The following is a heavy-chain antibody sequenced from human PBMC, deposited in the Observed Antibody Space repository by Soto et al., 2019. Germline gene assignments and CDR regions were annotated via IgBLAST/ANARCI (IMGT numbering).Heavy chain of an antibody. CDR2: IHATEST. CDR1: GGSISTYY. D-gene: IGHD6-13*01. J-gene: IGHJ4*02. Sequence: PSETLSLTCTVSGGSISTYYWSWIRQPAGKGMEWIGRIHATESTNYNPSLKSRITMSIDTSNNQFSLKLNSLTAADTAVYYCARSLSSAAGLYVDYWGQGTLVTVSS. V-gene: IGHV4-4*07. CDR3: ARSLSSAAGLYVDY.